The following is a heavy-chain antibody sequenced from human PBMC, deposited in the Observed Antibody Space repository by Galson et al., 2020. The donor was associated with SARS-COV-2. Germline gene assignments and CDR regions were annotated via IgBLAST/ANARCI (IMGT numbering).Heavy chain of an antibody. CDR3: AKDSGVQIYYYFFMDV. Sequence: GESPKISRAASGFTFSDYAMSWVRQAPGKGLEWVPATCYSGCSTFYADSVKGRFTIYRDNSRNILYLQMDSLRVEDTAVYYFAKDSGVQIYYYFFMDVWGKVTTVTVSS. J-gene: IGHJ6*03. CDR2: TCYSGCST. D-gene: IGHD3-10*01. CDR1: GFTFSDYA. V-gene: IGHV3-23*01.